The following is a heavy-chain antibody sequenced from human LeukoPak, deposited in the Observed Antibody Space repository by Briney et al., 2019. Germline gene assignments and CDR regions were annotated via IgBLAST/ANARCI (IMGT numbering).Heavy chain of an antibody. D-gene: IGHD3-10*01. CDR1: GGSISSGDYY. CDR2: IYYSGST. Sequence: SLTLSLTCTVSGGSISSGDYYWSWIRQPPGKGLEWIGYIYYSGSTYYNPSLKGRVTISVDTSKNQFSLKLSSVTAADTAVYYCARESSGEYYFDYWGQGTLVTVSS. V-gene: IGHV4-30-4*01. CDR3: ARESSGEYYFDY. J-gene: IGHJ4*02.